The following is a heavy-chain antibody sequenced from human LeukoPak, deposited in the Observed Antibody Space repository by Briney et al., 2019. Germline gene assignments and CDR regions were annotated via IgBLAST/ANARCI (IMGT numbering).Heavy chain of an antibody. CDR1: GFTFSTYW. V-gene: IGHV3-7*01. Sequence: GGSLRLFCEASGFTFSTYWMGWVRQAPGKGLEWVANIDPDGSDTYYVDSVKGRFTISRDNAKKSMFLQMNSLRAEEASVYYCVKWGVEAGMDYRGQGTLVTVSS. D-gene: IGHD6-19*01. CDR2: IDPDGSDT. CDR3: VKWGVEAGMDY. J-gene: IGHJ4*02.